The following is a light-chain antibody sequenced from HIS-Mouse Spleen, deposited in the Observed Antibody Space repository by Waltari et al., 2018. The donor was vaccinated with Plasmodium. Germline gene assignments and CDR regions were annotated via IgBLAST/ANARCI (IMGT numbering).Light chain of an antibody. V-gene: IGLV3-25*03. J-gene: IGLJ1*01. CDR1: ALPKQY. Sequence: SYELTQPPSVSVSPGQTARITCSGDALPKQYAYWYQQKPGQAPVLVIYKDRERPSGIPERFSGSSAGTTATLTISGVQAEDEADYYCQSADSSGTYVFGTGTKVTVL. CDR2: KDR. CDR3: QSADSSGTYV.